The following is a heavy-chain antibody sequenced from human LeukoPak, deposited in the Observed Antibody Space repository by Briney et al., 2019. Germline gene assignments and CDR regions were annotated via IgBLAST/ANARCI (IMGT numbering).Heavy chain of an antibody. CDR1: GFTFSTYW. Sequence: GGSLRLSCAASGFTFSTYWMSWVRQAPGKGLEWVANIKQDGSEKYYVDSVKGRFTISRDNANDSVYLQMNSLRAEDTAVYYCARRYFDWFLGAGGSLDIWGQGTMVTVSS. J-gene: IGHJ3*02. V-gene: IGHV3-7*01. CDR2: IKQDGSEK. CDR3: ARRYFDWFLGAGGSLDI. D-gene: IGHD3-9*01.